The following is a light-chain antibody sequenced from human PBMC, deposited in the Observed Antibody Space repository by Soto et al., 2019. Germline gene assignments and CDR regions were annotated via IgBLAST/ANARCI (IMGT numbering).Light chain of an antibody. J-gene: IGKJ5*01. Sequence: DIQMTQSPSSLSASVGDRVTITCRASHDISNYLAWYQQKPGEVPNLLVYAASTLQSGVPSRFSGSGSGTDFTLTISSRQPEDGATYYCQRYKSASTFGPGTRLEI. V-gene: IGKV1-27*01. CDR3: QRYKSAST. CDR2: AAS. CDR1: HDISNY.